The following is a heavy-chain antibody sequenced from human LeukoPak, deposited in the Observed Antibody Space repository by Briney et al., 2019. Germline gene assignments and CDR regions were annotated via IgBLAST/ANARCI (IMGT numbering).Heavy chain of an antibody. CDR2: IYYTGST. CDR3: ARGSNYYDSSGYKSFFDY. D-gene: IGHD3-22*01. Sequence: SETLSLTCSVSGGSISTYYWSWIRQPPGKGLEWIGNIYYTGSTNYNPSLESRFTISVDTSKNQSSLKLSPVTAADTAVYYCARGSNYYDSSGYKSFFDYWGQGTLVTVSS. J-gene: IGHJ4*02. V-gene: IGHV4-59*01. CDR1: GGSISTYY.